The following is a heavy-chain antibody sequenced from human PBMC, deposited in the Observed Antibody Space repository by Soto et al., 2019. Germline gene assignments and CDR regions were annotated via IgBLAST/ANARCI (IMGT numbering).Heavy chain of an antibody. J-gene: IGHJ6*02. CDR2: ISTYNGNT. CDR3: ARDPYHVLMVNAPNLYGMDV. D-gene: IGHD2-8*01. CDR1: GYTFTTYD. Sequence: GASVKVSCKASGYTFTTYDITCVRQAPGQVLQWMGRISTYNGNTNYPQSLQGRLTMTTDTSTTTAYMELRSLRSDDTAVYYCARDPYHVLMVNAPNLYGMDVWGQGTTVT. V-gene: IGHV1-18*01.